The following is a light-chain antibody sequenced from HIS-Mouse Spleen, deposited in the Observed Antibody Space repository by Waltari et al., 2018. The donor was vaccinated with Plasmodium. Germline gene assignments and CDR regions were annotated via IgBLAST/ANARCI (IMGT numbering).Light chain of an antibody. CDR3: QQYNNWSFT. CDR1: QRVSRN. J-gene: IGKJ3*01. CDR2: GSS. Sequence: EIVMTQPPATLSVSPGERATLSRRASQRVSRNLAWYQQKPGQAPMLRIYGSSTRATGIPARFSGSASGTEFTLTISSLQSEDFAVYYCQQYNNWSFTFGPGTKVDIK. V-gene: IGKV3-15*01.